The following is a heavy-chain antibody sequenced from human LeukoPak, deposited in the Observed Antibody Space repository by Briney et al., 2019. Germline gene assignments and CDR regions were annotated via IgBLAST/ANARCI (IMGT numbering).Heavy chain of an antibody. D-gene: IGHD5-12*01. CDR2: ISTSGST. J-gene: IGHJ4*02. CDR1: GDSVNSGSYY. Sequence: SETLSLTCTVSGDSVNSGSYYWSWIRQPAGKGLEWIVRISTSGSTNYNPSLKSRVTISVDTSKNQFSLKLSSVTAADTAVYYCARYDIVATTLDYWGQGTLVTVSS. V-gene: IGHV4-61*02. CDR3: ARYDIVATTLDY.